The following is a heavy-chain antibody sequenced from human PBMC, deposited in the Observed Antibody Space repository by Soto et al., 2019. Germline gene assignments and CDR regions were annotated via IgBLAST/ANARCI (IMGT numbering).Heavy chain of an antibody. CDR3: ARTDIVANYGEDAFDI. V-gene: IGHV4-34*01. D-gene: IGHD2-15*01. J-gene: IGHJ3*02. CDR2: INHSGST. Sequence: SETLSLTCAVYGGSFSGYYWSWIRQPPGKGLEWIGEINHSGSTNYNPSLKSRVTISVDTSKNQFSLKLSSVTAADTAVYYCARTDIVANYGEDAFDIWGQGTMVTVSS. CDR1: GGSFSGYY.